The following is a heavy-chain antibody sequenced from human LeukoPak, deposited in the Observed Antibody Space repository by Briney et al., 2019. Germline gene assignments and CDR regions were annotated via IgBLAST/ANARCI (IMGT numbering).Heavy chain of an antibody. D-gene: IGHD6-19*01. Sequence: GESLKISCKGSGYSFTSYWIGWVRQMPGKGLEWMGLNYPDDSNTRYSPSFQGQVTISADTSISTAYLQWSSLKASDTAIYYCARRSGGSYYFDYWGQGTLVTVSS. CDR3: ARRSGGSYYFDY. J-gene: IGHJ4*02. CDR2: NYPDDSNT. V-gene: IGHV5-51*01. CDR1: GYSFTSYW.